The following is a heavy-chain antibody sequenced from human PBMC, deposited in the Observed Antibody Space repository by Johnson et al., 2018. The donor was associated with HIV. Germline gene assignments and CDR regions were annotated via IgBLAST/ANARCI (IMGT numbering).Heavy chain of an antibody. J-gene: IGHJ3*02. CDR3: ARDSAGIVGGTEGFDM. D-gene: IGHD1-26*01. CDR2: IGTAGDT. Sequence: VQLVESGGGLVQPGGSLRLSCAASGFTFSSYDMHWVRQATGKGLEWVSAIGTAGDTYYPGSVTGRFTIPRENAKNTLYLQMNSLRADDTAVYYCARDSAGIVGGTEGFDMWGQGTMVTVSS. CDR1: GFTFSSYD. V-gene: IGHV3-13*01.